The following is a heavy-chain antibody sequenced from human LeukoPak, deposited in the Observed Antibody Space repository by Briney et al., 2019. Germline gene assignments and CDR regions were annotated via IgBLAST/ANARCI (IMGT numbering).Heavy chain of an antibody. CDR2: IYYSGST. Sequence: SETLSLTCTVSGGSISSSSYYWGWIRQPPGKGLEWIGSIYYSGSTYYNPSLKSRVTISVDTSKNQFSLKLSSVTAADTAVYYCARVLRASSGWYEGELSHYFDYWGQGTLVTVSS. CDR3: ARVLRASSGWYEGELSHYFDY. CDR1: GGSISSSSYY. V-gene: IGHV4-39*07. D-gene: IGHD6-19*01. J-gene: IGHJ4*02.